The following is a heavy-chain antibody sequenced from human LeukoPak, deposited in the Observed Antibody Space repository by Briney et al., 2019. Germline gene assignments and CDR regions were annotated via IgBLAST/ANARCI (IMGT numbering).Heavy chain of an antibody. CDR1: GGSISSGGYY. D-gene: IGHD3-22*01. V-gene: IGHV4-31*03. CDR2: IYYSGST. CDR3: ARGASDSSGYLKS. J-gene: IGHJ4*02. Sequence: SQTLSLTCTVSGGSISSGGYYWSWIRQHPGKGLEWIGYIYYSGSTYYNPSLKSRVTISVDTSKNQFSLKLSSVTAADTAVYYCARGASDSSGYLKSWGQGTLVTVSS.